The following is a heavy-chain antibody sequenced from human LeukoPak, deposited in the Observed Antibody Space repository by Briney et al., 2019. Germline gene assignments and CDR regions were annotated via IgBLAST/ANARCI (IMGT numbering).Heavy chain of an antibody. D-gene: IGHD2-2*01. Sequence: GASVTVSCKASGYTFSSYVMYWVRQAPGQRLEWMGWINAGNGNTKYSQNLQGRVTFTRDTSASTAYMELSSLRSEDTAVYYCARAGRSTPDYWGQGTLVTVSS. CDR1: GYTFSSYV. V-gene: IGHV1-3*01. CDR2: INAGNGNT. CDR3: ARAGRSTPDY. J-gene: IGHJ4*02.